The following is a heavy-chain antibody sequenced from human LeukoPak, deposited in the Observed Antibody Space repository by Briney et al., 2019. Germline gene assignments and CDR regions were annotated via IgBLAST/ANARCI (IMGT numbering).Heavy chain of an antibody. V-gene: IGHV3-23*01. D-gene: IGHD2-15*01. J-gene: IGHJ6*03. CDR2: ISGSGGST. Sequence: GGSLRLSCAASGFTFSSYAMTWVRQAPGKGLEWVSTISGSGGSTYYADSVKGRFTISRDNSKNTLFLQMNSLRAEDTAVYYCARGYCSGGSCLYYYYYYMDVWGKGTTVTVSS. CDR1: GFTFSSYA. CDR3: ARGYCSGGSCLYYYYYYMDV.